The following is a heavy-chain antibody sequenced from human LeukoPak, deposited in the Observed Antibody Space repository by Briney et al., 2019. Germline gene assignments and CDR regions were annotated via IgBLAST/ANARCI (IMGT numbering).Heavy chain of an antibody. V-gene: IGHV4-4*07. CDR2: IYTSGST. CDR1: GGSISSYY. CDR3: ARDRGITMIVPGAFDI. J-gene: IGHJ3*02. Sequence: SETLSLTCTVSGGSISSYYWSWIRQPAGKGLEWIGRIYTSGSTNYNPSLKSRVTMSVDTSKNQFSLKLSSVTAADTAVYYCARDRGITMIVPGAFDIWGQGTMVTVSS. D-gene: IGHD3-22*01.